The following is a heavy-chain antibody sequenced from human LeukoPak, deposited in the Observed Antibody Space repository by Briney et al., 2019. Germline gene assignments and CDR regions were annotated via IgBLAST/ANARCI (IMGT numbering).Heavy chain of an antibody. CDR2: ISYDGSNK. CDR3: ARDKRSSGVFDY. J-gene: IGHJ4*02. D-gene: IGHD6-19*01. CDR1: GFTFSSYA. Sequence: GGSLRLSCAASGFTFSSYAMHWVRQAPGKGLEWVAVISYDGSNKYYADSVKGRFTISRDNSENTLYLQMNSLRAEDTAVYYCARDKRSSGVFDYWGQGTLVTVSS. V-gene: IGHV3-30-3*01.